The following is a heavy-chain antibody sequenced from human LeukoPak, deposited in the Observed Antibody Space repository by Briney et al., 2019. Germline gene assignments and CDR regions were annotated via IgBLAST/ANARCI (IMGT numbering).Heavy chain of an antibody. CDR3: ARHTYYYDSSGYHYYFDY. CDR2: IYTSGST. J-gene: IGHJ4*02. D-gene: IGHD3-22*01. Sequence: LETLSLTCTVSGGSISSYYWSWIRQPAGKGLEWIGRIYTSGSTNYNPSLKSRVTMSVDTSKNQFSLKLSSVTAADTAVYYCARHTYYYDSSGYHYYFDYWGQGTLVTVSS. V-gene: IGHV4-4*07. CDR1: GGSISSYY.